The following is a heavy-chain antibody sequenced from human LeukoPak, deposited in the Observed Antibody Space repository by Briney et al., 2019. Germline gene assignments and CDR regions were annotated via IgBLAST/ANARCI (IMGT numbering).Heavy chain of an antibody. Sequence: SETLSLTCNVSGGSISSNEYYWGWIRQPPGKGLEWIANMYYSGSTSYNPSLKSRVTISVDTSKNQLSLKLSSVTAADTAVYYCARDGTTVSPAVWGKGTTVTVSS. J-gene: IGHJ6*04. D-gene: IGHD4-17*01. CDR3: ARDGTTVSPAV. CDR2: MYYSGST. CDR1: GGSISSNEYY. V-gene: IGHV4-39*07.